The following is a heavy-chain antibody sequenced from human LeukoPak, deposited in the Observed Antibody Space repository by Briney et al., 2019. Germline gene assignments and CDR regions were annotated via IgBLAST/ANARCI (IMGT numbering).Heavy chain of an antibody. CDR1: GFTFSSYS. J-gene: IGHJ4*02. Sequence: GGSLRLSCAASGFTFSSYSMNWVRQAPGKGLEWVSSTSSSSSYIYYADSVKGRFTISRDNAKNSLYLQMNSLRAEDTAVYYCARDRGYSGYDWPYYFDYWGQGTLVTVSS. CDR2: TSSSSSYI. V-gene: IGHV3-21*04. CDR3: ARDRGYSGYDWPYYFDY. D-gene: IGHD5-12*01.